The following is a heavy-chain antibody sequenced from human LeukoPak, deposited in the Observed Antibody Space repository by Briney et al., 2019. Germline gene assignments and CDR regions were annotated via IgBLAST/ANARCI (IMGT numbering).Heavy chain of an antibody. V-gene: IGHV1-2*02. CDR3: ARNDEYSYGPFDY. CDR1: GYTFTGYY. J-gene: IGHJ4*02. CDR2: INPNSGGT. Sequence: ASVKVSCKASGYTFTGYYMHWVRQAPGQGLEWMGWINPNSGGTNYAQKFQGRVTMTRDTSISTAYMELSRLRSDDTAVYYCARNDEYSYGPFDYWGQGTLVTVSS. D-gene: IGHD5-18*01.